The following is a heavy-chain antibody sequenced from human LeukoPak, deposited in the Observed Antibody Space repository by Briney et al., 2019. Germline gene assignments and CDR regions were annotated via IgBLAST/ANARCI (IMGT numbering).Heavy chain of an antibody. CDR3: RRDLRGIASRGAFYY. J-gene: IGHJ4*02. D-gene: IGHD6-13*01. Sequence: TGGSLRLSCAASGFTFSDYYMSWIRQAPGKGLEWVSYISSSGSTIYYADSVKGRFTISRDNAKNSLYLPMNSLRAKDTSLYYCRRDLRGIASRGAFYYGGQGTLVTVSS. CDR1: GFTFSDYY. V-gene: IGHV3-11*01. CDR2: ISSSGSTI.